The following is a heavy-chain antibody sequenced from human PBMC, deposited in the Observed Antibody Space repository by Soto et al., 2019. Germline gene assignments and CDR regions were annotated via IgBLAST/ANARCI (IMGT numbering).Heavy chain of an antibody. V-gene: IGHV1-46*03. Sequence: QVQLVQSGAEVKKPGASVKVSCKASGYTFTSYYMHWVRQAPGQGLEWMGIINPSGGSTSYAQKFQGRVTMTRDTSTSTVYMELSSLRSEDTAVYYWARDFLAIRVGVAVAWFDPWGQGTLVTVSS. J-gene: IGHJ5*02. CDR2: INPSGGST. CDR1: GYTFTSYY. D-gene: IGHD2-21*01. CDR3: ARDFLAIRVGVAVAWFDP.